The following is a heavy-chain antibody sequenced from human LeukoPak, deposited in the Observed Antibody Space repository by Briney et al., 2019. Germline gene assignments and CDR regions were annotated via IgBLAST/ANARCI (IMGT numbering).Heavy chain of an antibody. D-gene: IGHD2-15*01. J-gene: IGHJ3*02. V-gene: IGHV4-34*01. CDR3: ARVALRRVVAATRHAFDI. CDR2: INHSGST. Sequence: SETLSLTCAVYGGSFSGYYWSWIRQPPGKGLEWIGEINHSGSTNYNPSLKSRVTISVDTSKNQFSPKLSSVTAADTAVYYCARVALRRVVAATRHAFDIWGQGTMVTVSS. CDR1: GGSFSGYY.